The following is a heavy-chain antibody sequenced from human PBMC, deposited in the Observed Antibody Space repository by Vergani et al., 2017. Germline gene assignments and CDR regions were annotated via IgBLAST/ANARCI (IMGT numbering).Heavy chain of an antibody. CDR2: IHPADSDT. Sequence: EVELVQSGPEMRKPGESLKISCQISGYSFTNYCIGWVRQMPGKGLEWMGIIHPADSDTRYSPSFQGQVTISVDKSISTAYLQRSSLRASDSAMYYCARLYGRDRSGSKYFDYWGQGTLVAVP. V-gene: IGHV5-51*01. CDR1: GYSFTNYC. CDR3: ARLYGRDRSGSKYFDY. J-gene: IGHJ4*02. D-gene: IGHD6-25*01.